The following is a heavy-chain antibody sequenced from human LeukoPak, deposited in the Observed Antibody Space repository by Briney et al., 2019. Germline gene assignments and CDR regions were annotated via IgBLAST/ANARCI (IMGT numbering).Heavy chain of an antibody. CDR1: GGSFSGYY. CDR3: ARGQVLRFLEGPYYDILTGYPFDY. V-gene: IGHV4-34*01. J-gene: IGHJ4*02. D-gene: IGHD3-9*01. Sequence: SETLSLTCAVYGGSFSGYYWSWIRQPPGKGLEWIGEINHSGSTNYNPSLKGRVTISVDTSKNQFSLKLSSVTAADTAVYYCARGQVLRFLEGPYYDILTGYPFDYWGQGTLVTVSS. CDR2: INHSGST.